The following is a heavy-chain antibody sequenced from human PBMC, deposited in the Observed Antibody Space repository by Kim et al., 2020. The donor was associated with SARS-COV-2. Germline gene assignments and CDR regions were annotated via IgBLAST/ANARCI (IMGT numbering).Heavy chain of an antibody. CDR3: ARVGWGSSSGDY. J-gene: IGHJ4*02. V-gene: IGHV1-46*01. CDR1: GYTFTTYY. D-gene: IGHD3-10*01. CDR2: INPSGGST. Sequence: ASVKVSCKASGYTFTTYYLHWVRQAPGHGLEWMGIINPSGGSTTYAQKFQGRVTMTRDTSTSTVYMELSSLRSEDTAVYYCARVGWGSSSGDYWGQGTLVTVSS.